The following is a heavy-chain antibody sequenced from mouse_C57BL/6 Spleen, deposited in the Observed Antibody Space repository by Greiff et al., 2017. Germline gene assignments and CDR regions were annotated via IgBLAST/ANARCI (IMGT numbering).Heavy chain of an antibody. D-gene: IGHD2-5*01. V-gene: IGHV1-53*01. J-gene: IGHJ2*01. CDR3: ARVGAYYSNYVLYYFDY. CDR2: INPSNGGT. CDR1: GYTFTSYW. Sequence: VQLKQPGTELVKPGASVKLSCKASGYTFTSYWMHWVKQRPGQGLEWIGNINPSNGGTNYNEKFKSKATLTVDKSSSAAYMQLSSLTSEDSAVYYCARVGAYYSNYVLYYFDYWGQGTTLTVSS.